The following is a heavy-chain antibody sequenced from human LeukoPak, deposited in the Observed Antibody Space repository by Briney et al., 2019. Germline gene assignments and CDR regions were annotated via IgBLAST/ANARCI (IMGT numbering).Heavy chain of an antibody. CDR1: GSTSNKYA. J-gene: IGHJ4*02. Sequence: PGGSLRLSCAASGSTSNKYAMQWVRQSPGKRLEYVSAIGSDGGSPYYADSVKGRFTISRDSSKNTLYLQMGSLRAEDTAVYYCARDPVVYSSSRMYYFDHWGQGTLVTVSS. D-gene: IGHD6-13*01. V-gene: IGHV3-64*02. CDR2: IGSDGGSP. CDR3: ARDPVVYSSSRMYYFDH.